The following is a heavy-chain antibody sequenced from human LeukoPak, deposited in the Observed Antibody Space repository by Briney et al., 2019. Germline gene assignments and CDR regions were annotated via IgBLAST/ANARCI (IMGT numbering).Heavy chain of an antibody. CDR1: GYSFITYW. Sequence: GESLKISCKGSGYSFITYWIGWVRQMPGKGLEWMGIIYPGDSETRYSPSFQGQVTISADKSISTAYLQWSSLKASDTAIYYCARHSGSYSTDYWGQGTLVTVSS. J-gene: IGHJ4*02. CDR3: ARHSGSYSTDY. V-gene: IGHV5-51*01. D-gene: IGHD1-26*01. CDR2: IYPGDSET.